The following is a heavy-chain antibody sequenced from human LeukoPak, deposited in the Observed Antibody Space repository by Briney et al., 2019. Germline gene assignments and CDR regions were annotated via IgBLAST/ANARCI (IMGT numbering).Heavy chain of an antibody. Sequence: PGGSLRLSCAASGFPFNNYWMHWVRQSPGKGLICVARIGHDGSGAGYADSVKGRFTISRDNAKSTLYPQMNSLRAEDTAVYYCARYQQTGYESDYWGQGTLVTVSS. CDR1: GFPFNNYW. CDR2: IGHDGSGA. J-gene: IGHJ4*02. D-gene: IGHD5-12*01. CDR3: ARYQQTGYESDY. V-gene: IGHV3-74*01.